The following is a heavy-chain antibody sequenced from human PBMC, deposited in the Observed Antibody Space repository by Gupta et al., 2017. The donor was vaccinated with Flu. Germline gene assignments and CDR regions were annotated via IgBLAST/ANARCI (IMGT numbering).Heavy chain of an antibody. V-gene: IGHV3-23*01. CDR2: ISGSGGST. D-gene: IGHD3-16*01. J-gene: IGHJ4*02. Sequence: VHLLESGGDLVQSGGSLRLSCATSGFTFTNYALNWVRQSPGKTLEWVSSISGSGGSTYYADSVKGRFTISRDNSRNTLYLRMDRLGXEXTAVYCXAKGKSLIKFGGGSTCDSWGQGTLVIVSS. CDR3: AKGKSLIKFGGGSTCDS. CDR1: GFTFTNYA.